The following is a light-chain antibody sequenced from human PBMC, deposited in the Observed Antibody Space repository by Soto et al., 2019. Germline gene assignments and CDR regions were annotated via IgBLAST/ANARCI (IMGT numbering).Light chain of an antibody. CDR2: DAS. CDR3: QQYDDLPYT. Sequence: DIQMTQSPTSLSATVGDRVTVTCQASQDISQFLNWYQQKPGTPPKLLIFDASNLETGVPSRFSGSGSGTYFTLTIAGLQPDDIATYYCQQYDDLPYTFGQGTKLEI. CDR1: QDISQF. V-gene: IGKV1-33*01. J-gene: IGKJ2*01.